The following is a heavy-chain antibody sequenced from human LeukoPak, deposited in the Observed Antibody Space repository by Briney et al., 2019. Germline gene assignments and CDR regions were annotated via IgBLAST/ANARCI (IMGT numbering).Heavy chain of an antibody. V-gene: IGHV4-59*01. CDR2: IYNNGST. J-gene: IGHJ6*03. CDR1: GGSISSYY. CDR3: ARATSGQRRDGYNYYYYYYMDV. Sequence: PSETLSLTCTVSGGSISSYYWNWIRQPPGKGLEWIGYIYNNGSTNYNPSLKSRVTILVDASKNQFSLKLNSVTAADTAVYYCARATSGQRRDGYNYYYYYYMDVWGKGTTVTV. D-gene: IGHD5-24*01.